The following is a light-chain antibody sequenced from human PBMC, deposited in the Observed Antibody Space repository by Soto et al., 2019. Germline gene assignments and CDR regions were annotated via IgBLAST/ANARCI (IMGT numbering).Light chain of an antibody. CDR2: DAS. CDR3: LQYDRWPPT. V-gene: IGKV3-15*01. J-gene: IGKJ1*01. Sequence: EVVMTQSPDTLSVSPGQSATLSCRASQTIGTNLAWYQQKPGQAPRLVIYDASTRDTGIPARFSGVGSGTEFTLTISSLRSEDFGVYYCLQYDRWPPTFGQGTRVDI. CDR1: QTIGTN.